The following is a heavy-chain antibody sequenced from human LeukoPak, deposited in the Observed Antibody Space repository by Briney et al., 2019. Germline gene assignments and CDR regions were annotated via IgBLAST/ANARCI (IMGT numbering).Heavy chain of an antibody. D-gene: IGHD3-22*01. Sequence: SETLSLTCAVYGGSFSGYYWSWIRQPPGKGLEWIGEINHSGSTNYNPSLKSRVTISVDTSKNQFSLKLSSVTAADTAVYCCARGRPDYYDSGGYYIPRGHYYYYYMDVWGKGTTVTVSS. CDR2: INHSGST. J-gene: IGHJ6*03. V-gene: IGHV4-34*01. CDR3: ARGRPDYYDSGGYYIPRGHYYYYYMDV. CDR1: GGSFSGYY.